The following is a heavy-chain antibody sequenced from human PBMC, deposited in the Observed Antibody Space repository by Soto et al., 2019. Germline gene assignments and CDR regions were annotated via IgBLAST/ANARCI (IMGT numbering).Heavy chain of an antibody. CDR1: GGSIRSAGHY. D-gene: IGHD3-10*01. Sequence: PSETLSLTCTVSGGSIRSAGHYWSWIRQHPGKGLEWIGYINDSGSTFYNPSLRSRLNISVDTSENQFSLSLTSVTPADTAVYLCGRWGGFCPGAVRADAFDPGSQGTQVTVCS. CDR3: GRWGGFCPGAVRADAFDP. V-gene: IGHV4-31*03. CDR2: INDSGST. J-gene: IGHJ5*02.